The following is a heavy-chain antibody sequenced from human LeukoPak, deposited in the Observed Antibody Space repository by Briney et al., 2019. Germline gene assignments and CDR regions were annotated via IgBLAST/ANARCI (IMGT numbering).Heavy chain of an antibody. Sequence: SETLSLTCTVSGYSLTSGYYWGWIRQPPGKGLEWIGYAADSGSTNYNPSLKSRVTISVDSSTNHFSLRLTSVTAADTAIYYCAAMTTVTMYSYFFDSWGQGTLLTVSS. V-gene: IGHV4-61*03. D-gene: IGHD4-17*01. J-gene: IGHJ4*02. CDR1: GYSLTSGYY. CDR2: AADSGST. CDR3: AAMTTVTMYSYFFDS.